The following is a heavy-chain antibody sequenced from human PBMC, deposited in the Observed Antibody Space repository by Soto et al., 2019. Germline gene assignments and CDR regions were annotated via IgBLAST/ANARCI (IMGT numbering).Heavy chain of an antibody. D-gene: IGHD2-2*01. Sequence: QVQLQESGPGLVKPSGTLSLTCAVSGGSIKSSNWWRWVRQPPGKGLEWIGAIYHSGSTNYNPSLKRRVTILVDKAKTQFSLKLSSVSAAATGVYYGAREGGPVDIVVVPAARDYYYGMDVWGQGTTVTVSS. V-gene: IGHV4-4*02. J-gene: IGHJ6*02. CDR3: AREGGPVDIVVVPAARDYYYGMDV. CDR1: GGSIKSSNW. CDR2: IYHSGST.